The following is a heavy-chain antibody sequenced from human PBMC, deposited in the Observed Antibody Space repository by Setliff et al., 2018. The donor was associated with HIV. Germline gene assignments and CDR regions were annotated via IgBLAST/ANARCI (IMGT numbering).Heavy chain of an antibody. J-gene: IGHJ4*02. CDR3: ARVIAVAGTHSVDY. CDR1: GGSISSGAYY. Sequence: SETLSLTCTVSGGSISSGAYYWSWIRQHPAKGLEWIGYVYYSGNTYFSPSLKSRVTISLDTSKNQISLKVTSVTAADTAVYYCARVIAVAGTHSVDYWGQGTLVTVSS. V-gene: IGHV4-31*03. D-gene: IGHD6-19*01. CDR2: VYYSGNT.